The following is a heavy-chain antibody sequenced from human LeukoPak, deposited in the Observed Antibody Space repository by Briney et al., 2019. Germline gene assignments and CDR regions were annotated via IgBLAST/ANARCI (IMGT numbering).Heavy chain of an antibody. CDR1: GFTFNNYG. CDR2: ISGSGTST. J-gene: IGHJ4*02. Sequence: GGSLRLSCAASGFTFNNYGMSWVRQAPGKGLEWVSAISGSGTSTYYAESVRGRFIISRDSSKNTLYLQMNSLRAEDTAVYYCAKDNFGIVGATDVLDHWGQGTLVTVSS. CDR3: AKDNFGIVGATDVLDH. D-gene: IGHD1-26*01. V-gene: IGHV3-23*01.